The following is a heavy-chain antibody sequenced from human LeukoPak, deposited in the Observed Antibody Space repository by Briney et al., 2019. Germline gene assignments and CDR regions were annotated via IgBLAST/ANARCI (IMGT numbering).Heavy chain of an antibody. CDR1: GFTFSSYD. J-gene: IGHJ5*02. CDR3: ARLVLDWFDP. Sequence: QPGRSLGLSCAASGFTFSSYDMHWVRQAPGKGLEWVAVIWYDGSNKYYADSVKGRFTISRDNSKNTLYLQMNSLRAEDTAVYYCARLVLDWFDPWGQGTLVTVSS. CDR2: IWYDGSNK. V-gene: IGHV3-33*08. D-gene: IGHD6-13*01.